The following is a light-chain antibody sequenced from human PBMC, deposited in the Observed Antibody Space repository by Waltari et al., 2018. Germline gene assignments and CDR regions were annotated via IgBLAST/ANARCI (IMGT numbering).Light chain of an antibody. Sequence: SYELTQPPSVSVSPGQTARITCSGDALPKESAYWYQQKPGQAPVLVIYKDTERATGSQGRFSGSSSGTTVTLIISGVQAEDEADYYCQSGDYSRSYVVLGGGTKLTVL. V-gene: IGLV3-25*03. CDR1: ALPKES. J-gene: IGLJ3*02. CDR3: QSGDYSRSYVV. CDR2: KDT.